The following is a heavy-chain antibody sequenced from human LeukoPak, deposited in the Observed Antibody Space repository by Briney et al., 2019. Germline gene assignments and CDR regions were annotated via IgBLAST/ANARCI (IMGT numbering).Heavy chain of an antibody. CDR2: IYYSGSGST. D-gene: IGHD3-9*01. V-gene: IGHV4-39*01. CDR3: ASLRYFEGINWFDP. CDR1: GGSISSSSYY. Sequence: SETLSLTCTVSGGSISSSSYYWGWIRQPPGKGLEWIGSIYYSGSGSTYYNPSLKSRVTISVDTSKNQFSLRLSSVTAADTAVYYCASLRYFEGINWFDPWGQGTLVTVSS. J-gene: IGHJ5*02.